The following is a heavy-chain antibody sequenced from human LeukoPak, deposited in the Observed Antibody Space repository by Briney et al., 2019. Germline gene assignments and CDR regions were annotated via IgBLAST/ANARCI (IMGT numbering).Heavy chain of an antibody. CDR2: IYYSGST. J-gene: IGHJ4*02. D-gene: IGHD3-9*01. V-gene: IGHV4-39*07. CDR3: ASLVGSPPARPFDY. CDR1: GGSISSSSYY. Sequence: SETLSLTCTVSGGSISSSSYYWGWIRQPPGKGLEWIGSIYYSGSTYYNPSLKSRVTISVDTSKNQFSLKLSSVTAADTAVYYCASLVGSPPARPFDYWGQGTLVTVSS.